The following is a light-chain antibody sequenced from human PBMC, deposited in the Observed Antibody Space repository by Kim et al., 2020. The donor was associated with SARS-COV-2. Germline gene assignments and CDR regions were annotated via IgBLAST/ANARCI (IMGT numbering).Light chain of an antibody. CDR1: QSIDSY. CDR3: QQSFSSPPT. Sequence: DIQMTQSPSSLSASVGDRVTITCRASQSIDSYLYWYQQKAGKAPKFLIYAASSLQSGVPSRFSGSGSGTDFTLTISSLEPEDFATYYCQQSFSSPPTFGQGTTLEI. V-gene: IGKV1-39*01. CDR2: AAS. J-gene: IGKJ2*01.